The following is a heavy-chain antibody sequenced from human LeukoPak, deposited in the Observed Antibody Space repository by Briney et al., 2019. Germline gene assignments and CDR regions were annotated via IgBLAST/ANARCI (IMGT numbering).Heavy chain of an antibody. CDR2: IIPILGIA. J-gene: IGHJ3*02. V-gene: IGHV1-69*04. CDR1: GGTFSSYA. CDR3: AREFWYGSGAFDI. D-gene: IGHD3-10*01. Sequence: SVKVSCKASGGTFSSYAISWVRQAPGQGLEWMGRIIPILGIANYAQKFQGRVTITADKSTSTAYMELSSLRSEDTAVYYCAREFWYGSGAFDIWGQGTMVTVSS.